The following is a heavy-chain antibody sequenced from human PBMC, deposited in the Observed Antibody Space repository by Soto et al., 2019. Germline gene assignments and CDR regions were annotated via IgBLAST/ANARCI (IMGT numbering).Heavy chain of an antibody. CDR2: INSDGSST. D-gene: IGHD4-17*01. V-gene: IGHV3-74*01. Sequence: EVQLVESGGGLVQPGGSLRLSCAASGFTFSSYWMHWVRQAPGKGLVWVSRINSDGSSTSYADSVKGRFTISRDNAKNTLYLQMNSLRAEDTAVYYCAREGSDYGDFGADYYYGMDVWGQGTTVTVSS. CDR3: AREGSDYGDFGADYYYGMDV. CDR1: GFTFSSYW. J-gene: IGHJ6*02.